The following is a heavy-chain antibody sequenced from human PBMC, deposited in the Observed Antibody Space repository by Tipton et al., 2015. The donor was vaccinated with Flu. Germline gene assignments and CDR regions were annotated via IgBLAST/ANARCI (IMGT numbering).Heavy chain of an antibody. CDR2: ISGSGVST. CDR1: GFIVSSDY. Sequence: SLRLSCAASGFIVSSDYMSWVRQAPGKGLEWVSAISGSGVSTYYADSVKGRFTISRDNSKNTLYLQMNSLRAEDTAVYYCAKEGRRSSTRDFDYWGQGTLVSVSS. V-gene: IGHV3-23*01. D-gene: IGHD2-2*01. CDR3: AKEGRRSSTRDFDY. J-gene: IGHJ4*02.